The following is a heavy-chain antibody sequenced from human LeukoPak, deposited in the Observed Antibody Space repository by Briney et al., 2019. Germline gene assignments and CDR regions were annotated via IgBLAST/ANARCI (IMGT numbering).Heavy chain of an antibody. CDR1: GYTFTGYY. D-gene: IGHD5-18*01. CDR2: INPNSGGT. Sequence: ASVKVSCKASGYTFTGYYKHWVRQAPGQGLEWMGWINPNSGGTNYAQKFQGRVTMTRDTSISTAYMELSRLRSDDTAVYYCARDRGIQLWERYYYYYMDVWGKGTTVTVSS. J-gene: IGHJ6*03. V-gene: IGHV1-2*02. CDR3: ARDRGIQLWERYYYYYMDV.